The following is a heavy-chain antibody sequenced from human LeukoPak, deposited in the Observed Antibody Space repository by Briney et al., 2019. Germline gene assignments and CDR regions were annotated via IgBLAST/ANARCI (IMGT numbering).Heavy chain of an antibody. Sequence: PGGSVRLSCTASGFTHDDYTMHGPRQATGKGLEGVSRYWWYCGRIGYADSVKGRFTIYRDNAKNSLSVHVQRVRGVDTGVYCGACGGYDNVGWFDPWGQGTLVTVPS. D-gene: IGHD3-9*01. CDR1: GFTHDDYT. V-gene: IGHV3-9*01. J-gene: IGHJ5*02. CDR2: YWWYCGRI. CDR3: ACGGYDNVGWFDP.